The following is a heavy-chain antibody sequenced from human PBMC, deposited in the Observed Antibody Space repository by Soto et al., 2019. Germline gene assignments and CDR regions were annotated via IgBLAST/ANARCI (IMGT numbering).Heavy chain of an antibody. V-gene: IGHV3-15*01. D-gene: IGHD3-22*01. CDR1: GFTFSNAW. J-gene: IGHJ4*02. CDR3: TTLYYYDSSGYMYYFDY. Sequence: GGSLRLSCAASGFTFSNAWMSWVRQAPGKRLEWVGRIKSKTDGGTTDYAAPVKGRFTISRDDSKNTLYLQMNSLKTEDTAVYYCTTLYYYDSSGYMYYFDYWGQGTLVTVSS. CDR2: IKSKTDGGTT.